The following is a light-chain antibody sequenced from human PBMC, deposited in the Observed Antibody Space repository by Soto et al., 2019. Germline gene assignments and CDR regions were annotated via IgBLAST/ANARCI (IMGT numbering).Light chain of an antibody. CDR1: SYDIGAYDY. CDR3: SSFTTSRFYV. CDR2: GVR. Sequence: QAVLTKPTSVYGSPGQSITISCTGNSYDIGAYDYVSLYQQHPGKAPRLLIHGVRNRPPGISTRFSASKSGLTASLTISRLQAEDEADYYCSSFTTSRFYVFGPGSKVTV. J-gene: IGLJ1*01. V-gene: IGLV2-14*01.